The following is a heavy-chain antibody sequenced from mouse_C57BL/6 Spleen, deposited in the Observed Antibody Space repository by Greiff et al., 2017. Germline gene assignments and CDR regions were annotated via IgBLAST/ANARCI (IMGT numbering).Heavy chain of an antibody. J-gene: IGHJ2*01. D-gene: IGHD1-1*01. V-gene: IGHV1-15*01. Sequence: QVQLQQSGAELVRPGASVTLSCKASGYTFTDYEMHWVKQTPVHGLEWIGAIDPETGGTAYNQKFKGKAILTADKSSSTAYMELRSLTSEDSAVYYCTRDPLLRFDYWGQGTTLTVSS. CDR2: IDPETGGT. CDR1: GYTFTDYE. CDR3: TRDPLLRFDY.